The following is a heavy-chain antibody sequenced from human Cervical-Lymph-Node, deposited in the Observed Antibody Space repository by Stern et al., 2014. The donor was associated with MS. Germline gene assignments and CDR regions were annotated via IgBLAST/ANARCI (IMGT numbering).Heavy chain of an antibody. V-gene: IGHV3-9*01. J-gene: IGHJ5*01. CDR2: ISWNSGTI. CDR1: GFTFDDYA. CDR3: AKDGLRHFDWSPTPYNWFDS. D-gene: IGHD3-9*01. Sequence: EVQLVESGGGLVQPGRSLRLSCAASGFTFDDYAMHWVRQAPGKGLEWVSGISWNSGTIDYRDSVRGRFTISRDNTKNSLYLQMNSLRAEDTAVYYCAKDGLRHFDWSPTPYNWFDSWGQGTLVTVSS.